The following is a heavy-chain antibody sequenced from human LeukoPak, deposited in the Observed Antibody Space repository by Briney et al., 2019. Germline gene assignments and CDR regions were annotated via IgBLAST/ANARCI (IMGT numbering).Heavy chain of an antibody. J-gene: IGHJ4*02. D-gene: IGHD5-12*01. CDR1: GGSISSSSYY. CDR2: IYYSGST. V-gene: IGHV4-39*07. CDR3: ASIEDQSIVATIVRDY. Sequence: SETLSLTCTVSGGSISSSSYYWGWIRQPPGKGLEWIGSIYYSGSTYYNPSLKSRVTISVDTSKNQFSLKLSSVTAADTAVYYCASIEDQSIVATIVRDYWGQGTLVTVSS.